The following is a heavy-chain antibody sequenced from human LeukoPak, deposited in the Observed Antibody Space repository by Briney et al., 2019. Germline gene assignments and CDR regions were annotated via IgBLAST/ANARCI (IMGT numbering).Heavy chain of an antibody. J-gene: IGHJ6*03. CDR1: GYTFTSYG. CDR3: ARKHDSSGYYPDPGYYYYYMDV. CDR2: ISAYNGNT. V-gene: IGHV1-18*01. D-gene: IGHD3-22*01. Sequence: GASVKVSCKASGYTFTSYGISWVRQAPGQGLERMGWISAYNGNTNYAQKLQGRVTMTTDTSTSTAYMELRSLRSDDTAVYYCARKHDSSGYYPDPGYYYYYMDVWGKGTTVTISS.